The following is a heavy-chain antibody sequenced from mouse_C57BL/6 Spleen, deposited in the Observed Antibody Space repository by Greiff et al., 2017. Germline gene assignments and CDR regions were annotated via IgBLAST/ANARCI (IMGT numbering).Heavy chain of an antibody. J-gene: IGHJ2*01. CDR2: IDPEDGET. Sequence: VQLQPSGAELVKPGASVTLSCTASGFNIKDYYMPWVKQRTEQGLEWIGRIDPEDGETKYAPKFQGKATITADPSSNTAYLQLSSLTSEDTAVYYCAPSTTVVGAFDYWGQGTTLTVSS. CDR1: GFNIKDYY. CDR3: APSTTVVGAFDY. V-gene: IGHV14-2*01. D-gene: IGHD1-1*01.